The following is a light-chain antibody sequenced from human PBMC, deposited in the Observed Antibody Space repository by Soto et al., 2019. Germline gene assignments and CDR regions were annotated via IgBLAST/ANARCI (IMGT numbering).Light chain of an antibody. Sequence: EIVLTQSPGTLSLSPGERATLSCRASQSVSSSDLAWYQQKPGQAPRPLIYGASSRAIGIPDRFSGSGSGTDFTLTISRLEPEDFAVYYCQQYGSSPWTFGQGTKVAIK. CDR2: GAS. J-gene: IGKJ1*01. CDR3: QQYGSSPWT. CDR1: QSVSSSD. V-gene: IGKV3-20*01.